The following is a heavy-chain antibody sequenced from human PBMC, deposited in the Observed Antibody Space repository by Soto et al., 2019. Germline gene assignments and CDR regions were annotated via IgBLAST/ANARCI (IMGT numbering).Heavy chain of an antibody. CDR1: GFTFSSYS. D-gene: IGHD3-3*01. Sequence: EVQLVESGGGLVQPGGSLRLSCAASGFTFSSYSMNWVRQAPGKGLEWVSYISSISSTIYYADSVKGRFTISRDNAKNSLYLQMNSLRAEDTAVYYCAREASYDFWSGYDYWGQGTLVTVSS. CDR3: AREASYDFWSGYDY. V-gene: IGHV3-48*01. CDR2: ISSISSTI. J-gene: IGHJ4*02.